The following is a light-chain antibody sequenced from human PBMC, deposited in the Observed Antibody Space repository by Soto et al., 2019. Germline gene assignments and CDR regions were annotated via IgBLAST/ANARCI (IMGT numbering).Light chain of an antibody. CDR3: QAYHSPPFT. CDR1: QGISSS. J-gene: IGKJ3*01. Sequence: DIQMTQSPSSLSASVGDTVTITCRASQGISSSLAWYQQKAGKVPDLLIYGASTLQSGVPSHFSGRGSGTDFTLTISSLPPEDVATYYCQAYHSPPFTFGPGTKVEMK. CDR2: GAS. V-gene: IGKV1-27*01.